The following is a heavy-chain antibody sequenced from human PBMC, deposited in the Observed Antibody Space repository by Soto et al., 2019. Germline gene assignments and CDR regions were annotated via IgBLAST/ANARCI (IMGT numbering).Heavy chain of an antibody. D-gene: IGHD2-2*02. CDR3: ALGPRASVPAAIVYYYYGMDV. CDR1: GGTFSSYT. CDR2: IIPILGIA. Sequence: SVKVSCKASGGTFSSYTISWVRQAPGQGLEWMGRIIPILGIANYAQKFQGRVTITADKSTSTAYMELSSLRSEDTAVYYCALGPRASVPAAIVYYYYGMDVWGQGPTVTVSS. V-gene: IGHV1-69*02. J-gene: IGHJ6*02.